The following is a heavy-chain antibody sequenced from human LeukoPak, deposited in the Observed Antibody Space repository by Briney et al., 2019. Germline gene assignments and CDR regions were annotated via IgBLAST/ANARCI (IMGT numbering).Heavy chain of an antibody. Sequence: TSETLSLTCTVSGGSISSSSFYWGWIRQPPGKGLEWIGSIYYSGSTYYNPSLKSRVTISVDTSKNQFSLKLSSVTAADTAVYYCATRGNIAAATSSGWYDFSPVDPFDYWGQGTLVTVSS. J-gene: IGHJ4*02. CDR3: ATRGNIAAATSSGWYDFSPVDPFDY. CDR1: GGSISSSSFY. V-gene: IGHV4-39*01. CDR2: IYYSGST. D-gene: IGHD6-19*01.